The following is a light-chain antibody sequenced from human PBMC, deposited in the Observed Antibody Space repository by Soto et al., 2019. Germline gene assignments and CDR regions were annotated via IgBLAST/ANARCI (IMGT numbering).Light chain of an antibody. CDR1: SSDIGGYNY. J-gene: IGLJ2*01. CDR2: EVT. Sequence: QSVLTQPPSASGSPGQSVTISCTGTSSDIGGYNYVSWYQQPPGKAPKLMIYEVTKRPSGVPDRFSGSKSSNTASLTVSGLQAEDEADYYCTSFAGNFNVVFGGGTKLTVL. V-gene: IGLV2-8*01. CDR3: TSFAGNFNVV.